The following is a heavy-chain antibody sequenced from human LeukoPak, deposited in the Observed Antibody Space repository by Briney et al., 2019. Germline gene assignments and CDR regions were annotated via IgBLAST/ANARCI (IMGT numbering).Heavy chain of an antibody. Sequence: GASVKVSCTASGYTFTSYAISWVRQAPGQGLEWMGWISAYNGNTNYAQKLQGRVTMTTDTSTSTAYMELRSLRSDDTAVYYCARVASSGWYDDYWGQGTLVTVSS. CDR2: ISAYNGNT. V-gene: IGHV1-18*01. D-gene: IGHD6-19*01. J-gene: IGHJ4*02. CDR1: GYTFTSYA. CDR3: ARVASSGWYDDY.